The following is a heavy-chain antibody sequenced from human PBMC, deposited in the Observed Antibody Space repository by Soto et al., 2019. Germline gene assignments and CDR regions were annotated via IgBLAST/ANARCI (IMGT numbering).Heavy chain of an antibody. Sequence: PGGSLRVSCAASGFPFSSYIMNWVSQAPGKGLEWVSYISSSSSTIYYADSVKGRFTISRDNAKNSLYLQMNSLRAEDTAVYYCAVRSSGWWGYYYMDVWGKGTTVTVSS. J-gene: IGHJ6*03. D-gene: IGHD6-6*01. CDR2: ISSSSSTI. CDR1: GFPFSSYI. V-gene: IGHV3-48*01. CDR3: AVRSSGWWGYYYMDV.